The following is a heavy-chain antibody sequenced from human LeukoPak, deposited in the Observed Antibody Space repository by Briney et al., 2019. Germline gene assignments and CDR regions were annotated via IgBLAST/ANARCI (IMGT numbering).Heavy chain of an antibody. CDR3: ARAMVGATRGFDP. Sequence: SETLSLTCAVYGGSFSGYYWGWIRQTPGKGLEWIGSIGNIYYSGSTYYNPSLKSRVTISVSTSRNQFSLRLSSVTAADTAVYYCARAMVGATRGFDPWGQGTLVTVSS. CDR1: GGSFSGYY. J-gene: IGHJ5*02. CDR2: IYYSGST. V-gene: IGHV4-34*01. D-gene: IGHD1-26*01.